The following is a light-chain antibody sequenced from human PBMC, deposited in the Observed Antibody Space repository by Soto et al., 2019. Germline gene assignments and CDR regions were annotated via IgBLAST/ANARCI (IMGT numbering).Light chain of an antibody. J-gene: IGLJ2*01. V-gene: IGLV2-8*01. CDR3: SSYAGSNSVV. Sequence: QSALTQPPSASGSPGQSVTISCTGTSSDVGGYNYVSWYQQHPGKAPKLMIYEVSKRPSGVPARFSGSQSGNTASLTVSGLQAEDEADYYCSSYAGSNSVVFGGGTKVTVL. CDR2: EVS. CDR1: SSDVGGYNY.